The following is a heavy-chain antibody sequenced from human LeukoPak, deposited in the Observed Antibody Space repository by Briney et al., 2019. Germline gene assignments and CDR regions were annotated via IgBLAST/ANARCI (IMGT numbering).Heavy chain of an antibody. J-gene: IGHJ4*02. CDR2: ISGSGGST. CDR1: GFTFSSYA. V-gene: IGHV3-23*01. CDR3: AKNGGVVVITANDY. D-gene: IGHD3-22*01. Sequence: GGSLRLSCAASGFTFSSYAMSWVRQAPGKGLEWVSAISGSGGSTYNADSVKGRFTISRDNSKNTLYLQMNSLRAEDTAVYYCAKNGGVVVITANDYWGQGTLVTVSS.